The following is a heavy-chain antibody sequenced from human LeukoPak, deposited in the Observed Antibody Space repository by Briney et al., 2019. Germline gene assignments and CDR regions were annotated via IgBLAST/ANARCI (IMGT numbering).Heavy chain of an antibody. V-gene: IGHV1-69*01. CDR1: GGTFSSYA. D-gene: IGHD6-6*01. CDR3: ARCSIAARPPLSAFDI. CDR2: IIPIFGTA. Sequence: ASVKVSCKASGGTFSSYAISWVRQAPGQGLEWMGGIIPIFGTANYAQKFQGRVTITADESTSTAYMELSSLRSEDTAVYYCARCSIAARPPLSAFDIWGQGTMVTVSS. J-gene: IGHJ3*02.